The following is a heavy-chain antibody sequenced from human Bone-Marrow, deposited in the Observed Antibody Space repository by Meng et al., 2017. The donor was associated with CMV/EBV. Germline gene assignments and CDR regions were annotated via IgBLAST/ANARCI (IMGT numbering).Heavy chain of an antibody. CDR1: GYPIRSYY. D-gene: IGHD2-15*01. V-gene: IGHV4-59*01. CDR3: ARAALYSPFDY. J-gene: IGHJ4*02. CDR2: IYYSGST. Sequence: GSLRLSCTVTGYPIRSYYWSWIRQPPGKGLEWIGYIYYSGSTNYNPSLKSRVTISVDTSKNQFSLKLSSVTAADTAVYYCARAALYSPFDYWCQGTLVTVSS.